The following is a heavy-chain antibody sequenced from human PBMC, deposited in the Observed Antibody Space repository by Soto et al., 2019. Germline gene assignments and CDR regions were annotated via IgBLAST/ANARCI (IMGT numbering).Heavy chain of an antibody. CDR2: LYRDGTT. Sequence: EVQLVESGGGLVQPGGSLRLSCAASGFTISTSYMSWVRQAPGKGLEWVSVLYRDGTTYYADSVKGRFTISRHSSNNILYLQMNSLRVEDTAVYYCAGAEYIGGWTAERDFWGQGTLVTVSS. J-gene: IGHJ4*02. D-gene: IGHD6-25*01. V-gene: IGHV3-53*04. CDR1: GFTISTSY. CDR3: AGAEYIGGWTAERDF.